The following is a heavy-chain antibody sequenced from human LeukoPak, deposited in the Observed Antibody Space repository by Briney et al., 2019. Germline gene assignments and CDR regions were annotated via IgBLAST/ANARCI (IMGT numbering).Heavy chain of an antibody. CDR3: ARTFRYFDWLVPYYFDY. Sequence: GESLKISCKGSGYSFTSYWIGWVRQMPGKGLEWMGIIYPGDSDTRYSPSFQGQVPISADKSISTAYLQWNSLKASDTAMYYCARTFRYFDWLVPYYFDYWGQGTLVTVSS. CDR1: GYSFTSYW. CDR2: IYPGDSDT. V-gene: IGHV5-51*01. D-gene: IGHD3-9*01. J-gene: IGHJ4*02.